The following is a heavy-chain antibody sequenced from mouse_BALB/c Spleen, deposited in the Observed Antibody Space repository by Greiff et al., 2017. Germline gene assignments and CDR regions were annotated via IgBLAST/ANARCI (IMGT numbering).Heavy chain of an antibody. CDR2: ISNGGGST. J-gene: IGHJ1*01. D-gene: IGHD1-2*01. CDR3: ARQFITTATRYFDV. Sequence: EVQLQESGGGLVQPGGSLKLSCAASGFTFSSYTMSWVRQTPEKRLEWVAYISNGGGSTYYPDTVKGRFTISRDNAKNTLYLQMSSLKSEDTAMYYCARQFITTATRYFDVWGAGTTVTVSS. V-gene: IGHV5-12-2*01. CDR1: GFTFSSYT.